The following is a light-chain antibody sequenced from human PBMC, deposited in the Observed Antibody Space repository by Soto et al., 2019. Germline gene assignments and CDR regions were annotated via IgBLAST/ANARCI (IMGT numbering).Light chain of an antibody. CDR3: SSFAGSNNFGV. CDR2: EVS. V-gene: IGLV2-8*01. CDR1: SSDIGGYNY. J-gene: IGLJ1*01. Sequence: QSALTQPPSASGSPGQSVTISCTGTSSDIGGYNYVSWYQQHPGKAPKLMIFEVSKRPSGVPDRFSGSKSGNTAPLTVSGLQAEEEADYYCSSFAGSNNFGVFGTGTKLTVL.